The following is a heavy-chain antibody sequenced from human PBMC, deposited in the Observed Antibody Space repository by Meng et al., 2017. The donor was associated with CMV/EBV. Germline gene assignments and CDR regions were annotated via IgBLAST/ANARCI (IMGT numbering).Heavy chain of an antibody. CDR1: SYA. CDR2: ISYDGSNK. J-gene: IGHJ5*02. CDR3: AREGVRGDIVVVPAAISWFDP. Sequence: SYARDSVRQAPGKGLEWVAVISYDGSNKYYADSVKGRFTISRDNSKNTLYLQMNSLRAEDTAVYYCAREGVRGDIVVVPAAISWFDPWGQGTLVTVSS. D-gene: IGHD2-2*02. V-gene: IGHV3-30*04.